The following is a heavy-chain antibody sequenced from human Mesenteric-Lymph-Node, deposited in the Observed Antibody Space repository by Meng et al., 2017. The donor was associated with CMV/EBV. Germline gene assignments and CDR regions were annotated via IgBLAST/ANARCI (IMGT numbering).Heavy chain of an antibody. CDR3: AKDDSYYGLDV. J-gene: IGHJ6*02. CDR1: GFIFGDYA. CDR2: INWSSGGI. V-gene: IGHV3-9*01. Sequence: LSLTCAASGFIFGDYAMHWVRQAPGKGLEWVSGINWSSGGIGYADSVKGRFTISRDNAKNSVFLQMNSLRTEDTALYFCAKDDSYYGLDVWGQGTTVTVSS.